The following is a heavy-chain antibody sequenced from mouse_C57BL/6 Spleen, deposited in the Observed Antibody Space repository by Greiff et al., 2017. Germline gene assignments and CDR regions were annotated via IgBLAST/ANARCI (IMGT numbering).Heavy chain of an antibody. CDR1: GFSLTSYG. D-gene: IGHD2-12*01. CDR2: IWSDGST. J-gene: IGHJ4*01. CDR3: ARHSNDGYAMDY. V-gene: IGHV2-6-1*01. Sequence: VKLVESGPGLVAPSQSLSITCTVSGFSLTSYGVHWVRQPPGKGLEWLVVIWSDGSTTYNSALKSRMSISKDNSKSQVFLKMNSLQTDDTAMYYCARHSNDGYAMDYWGQGTSVTVSS.